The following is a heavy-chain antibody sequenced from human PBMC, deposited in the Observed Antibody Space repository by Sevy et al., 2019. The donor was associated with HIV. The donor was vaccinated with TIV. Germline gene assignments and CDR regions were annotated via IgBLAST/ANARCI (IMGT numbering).Heavy chain of an antibody. V-gene: IGHV4-59*01. D-gene: IGHD1-26*01. Sequence: SETLSLTCTVSGGSIGHYYWSWIRQPPGKGLEWIAYFYYTGSTNYNPSLKGRVTIALDTPKNQFSLNLSSLTAADTAVYYCVRQGGLVDYGLDVWGQGTTVTVSS. CDR3: VRQGGLVDYGLDV. CDR1: GGSIGHYY. CDR2: FYYTGST. J-gene: IGHJ6*02.